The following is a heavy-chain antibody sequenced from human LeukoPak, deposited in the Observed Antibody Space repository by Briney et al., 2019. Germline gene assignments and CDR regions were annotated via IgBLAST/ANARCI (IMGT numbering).Heavy chain of an antibody. Sequence: PGGSLRLSCAASGFTFSSYAMHRVRQAPGKGLEWVAVISYDGSNKYYADSVKGRFTISRDNSKNTLYLQMNSLRAEDTAVYYCAREGIYGMDVWGQGTTVTVSS. CDR2: ISYDGSNK. CDR1: GFTFSSYA. D-gene: IGHD2-15*01. CDR3: AREGIYGMDV. J-gene: IGHJ6*02. V-gene: IGHV3-30-3*01.